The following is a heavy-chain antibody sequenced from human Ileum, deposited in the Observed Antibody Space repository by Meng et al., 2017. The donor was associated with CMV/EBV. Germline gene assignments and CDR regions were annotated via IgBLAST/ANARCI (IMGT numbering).Heavy chain of an antibody. CDR3: ATTYYDSWRLFDY. CDR1: GFAFNSYA. CDR2: ISYDGTNK. Sequence: GESLKISCAASGFAFNSYAMHWVRQAPGKGLEWVALISYDGTNKYLADSVKGRFTVSRDNPKNTLYLQMNSLRAEDTAIYYCATTYYDSWRLFDYWGQGMLVTVSS. D-gene: IGHD3-3*01. V-gene: IGHV3-30-3*01. J-gene: IGHJ4*02.